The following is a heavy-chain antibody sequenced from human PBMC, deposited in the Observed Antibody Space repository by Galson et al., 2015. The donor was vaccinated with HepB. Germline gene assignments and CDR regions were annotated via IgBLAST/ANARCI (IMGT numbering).Heavy chain of an antibody. V-gene: IGHV1-8*01. D-gene: IGHD2-21*01. CDR1: GYTFTSYD. J-gene: IGHJ6*03. CDR2: MNPNSGNT. CDR3: ASGPYCGGDCYSLGGYYYYMDV. Sequence: SVKVSCKASGYTFTSYDINWVRQATGQGLEWMGWMNPNSGNTGYAQKFQGRVTMTRNTSISTAYMELSSLRSEDTAVYYCASGPYCGGDCYSLGGYYYYMDVWGKGTTVTVSS.